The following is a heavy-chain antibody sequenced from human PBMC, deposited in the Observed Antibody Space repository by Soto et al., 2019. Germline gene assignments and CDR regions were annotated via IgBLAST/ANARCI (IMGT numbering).Heavy chain of an antibody. D-gene: IGHD6-19*01. V-gene: IGHV3-23*01. CDR1: GFSFSNYA. CDR2: ISGSGGTT. J-gene: IGHJ5*02. Sequence: GGSLRLSCAASGFSFSNYAMSWVRQTPGKGLEWVSAISGSGGTTYYADSVKGRFTISRDNSKNTLFLQMSSLRAEDTAVYYCARDRGGGSGWSWGQGPQVTVSS. CDR3: ARDRGGGSGWS.